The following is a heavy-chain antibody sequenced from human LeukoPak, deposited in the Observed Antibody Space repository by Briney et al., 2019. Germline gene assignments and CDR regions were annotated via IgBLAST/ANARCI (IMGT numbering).Heavy chain of an antibody. CDR3: ARVQGVRYFDWSFGLLLDV. Sequence: GASVKVSCKASGYTFTGYYMHWVRQAPGQGLEWMGWINPNSGGTNYAQKFQGRVTMTRDTSISTAYMELSRLRSDDTAVYYCARVQGVRYFDWSFGLLLDVWGKGTTVTISS. J-gene: IGHJ6*04. D-gene: IGHD3-9*01. CDR1: GYTFTGYY. V-gene: IGHV1-2*02. CDR2: INPNSGGT.